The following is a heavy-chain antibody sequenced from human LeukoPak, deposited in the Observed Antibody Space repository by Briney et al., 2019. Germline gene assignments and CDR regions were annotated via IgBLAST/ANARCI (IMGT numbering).Heavy chain of an antibody. J-gene: IGHJ4*02. D-gene: IGHD3-22*01. CDR3: ARDTSYYYDSSGYPIYYFDY. CDR2: IYYSGST. V-gene: IGHV4-31*03. Sequence: PSETLSLTCTVSGGSISSGGYYRSWIRQHPGKGLEWIGYIYYSGSTYYNPSLKSRVTISVDTSKNQFSLKLSSVTAADTAVYYCARDTSYYYDSSGYPIYYFDYWGQGTLVTVSS. CDR1: GGSISSGGYY.